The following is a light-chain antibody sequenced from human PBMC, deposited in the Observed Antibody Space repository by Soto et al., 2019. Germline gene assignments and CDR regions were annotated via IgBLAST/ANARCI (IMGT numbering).Light chain of an antibody. CDR3: QQFGSSPGFT. J-gene: IGKJ3*01. CDR1: QSINNRY. Sequence: DIVLTQSPGTLSLSPGERATISCRASQSINNRYLAWYQQKPGQAPRLLIYAASSRATGIPDRFSGSGSGTDFSLTISRLEPEDFEVYYCQQFGSSPGFTFGPGTKVDIK. CDR2: AAS. V-gene: IGKV3-20*01.